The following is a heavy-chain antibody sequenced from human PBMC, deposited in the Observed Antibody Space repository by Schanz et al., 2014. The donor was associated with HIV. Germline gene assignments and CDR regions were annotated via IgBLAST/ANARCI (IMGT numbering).Heavy chain of an antibody. Sequence: VQLVESGGGVVQPGGSLRLSCAASGFTFSIYGIHWVRQAPGKGLEWVSSISGSGVSTFYAGSVKGRFAISRDKSKNTLYLQMNSLRVEDTAVYYCARVFGRTYGWPDYWGQGTLVTVSS. CDR1: GFTFSIYG. V-gene: IGHV3-23*04. CDR2: ISGSGVST. J-gene: IGHJ4*02. CDR3: ARVFGRTYGWPDY. D-gene: IGHD3-10*01.